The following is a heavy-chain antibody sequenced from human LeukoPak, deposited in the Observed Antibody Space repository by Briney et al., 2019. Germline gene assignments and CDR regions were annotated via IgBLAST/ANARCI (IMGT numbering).Heavy chain of an antibody. CDR1: GYTFTSYD. CDR3: ASGYYYDSSALGSFDY. CDR2: IIPIFGTA. V-gene: IGHV1-69*13. J-gene: IGHJ4*02. D-gene: IGHD3-22*01. Sequence: SVKVSCKASGYTFTSYDFNWLRQATGQGLEWMGGIIPIFGTANYAQKFQGRVTITADESTSTAYMELSSLRSEDTAVYYCASGYYYDSSALGSFDYWGQGTLVTVSS.